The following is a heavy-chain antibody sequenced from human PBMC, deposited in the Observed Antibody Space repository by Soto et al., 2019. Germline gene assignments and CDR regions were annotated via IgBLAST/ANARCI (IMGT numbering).Heavy chain of an antibody. CDR1: GFIFSTYS. D-gene: IGHD6-19*01. CDR3: AKYLAVAATAHFEY. Sequence: TGGSLRLSCAASGFIFSTYSMHWVRQAPGKGLEWVSSISGSLGYVHYADSVKGRFTVSXXXSXXXXXLXMTXXRVXDTAVYYCAKYLAVAATAHFEYWGQGT. CDR2: ISGSLGYV. V-gene: IGHV3-21*04. J-gene: IGHJ4*02.